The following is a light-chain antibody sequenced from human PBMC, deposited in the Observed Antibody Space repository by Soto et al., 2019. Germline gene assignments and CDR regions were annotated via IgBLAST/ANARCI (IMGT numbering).Light chain of an antibody. CDR2: SNN. Sequence: QSVLTQPPSASGTPGQRVTISCSGSSSNIGGNTVNWYQQLPGKAPRLLIYSNNQRPSGVPDRFSGSKSGTSGSLAISGLQSEDEADYYCAAWDDSLNLVFGGGTKLTVL. CDR3: AAWDDSLNLV. J-gene: IGLJ2*01. V-gene: IGLV1-44*01. CDR1: SSNIGGNT.